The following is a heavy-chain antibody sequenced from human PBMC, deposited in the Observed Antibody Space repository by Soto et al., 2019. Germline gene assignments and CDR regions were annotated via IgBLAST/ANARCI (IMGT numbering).Heavy chain of an antibody. J-gene: IGHJ4*02. CDR3: APGLLGYCSGGSCYSDS. Sequence: QVQLVQSGAEVKKPGASVRVSCQTSAYTFTNYAVSWVRQAPGQGLEWIGWISGDNGNTIYAQKFQGRVTMTTDTSTRKAYMELRSLRSDDTAVYYCAPGLLGYCSGGSCYSDSWGQGTLVTVSS. CDR1: AYTFTNYA. CDR2: ISGDNGNT. D-gene: IGHD2-15*01. V-gene: IGHV1-18*01.